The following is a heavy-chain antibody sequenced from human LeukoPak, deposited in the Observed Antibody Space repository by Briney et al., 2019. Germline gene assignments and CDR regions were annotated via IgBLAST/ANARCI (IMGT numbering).Heavy chain of an antibody. D-gene: IGHD5-18*01. CDR1: GGSFSGYY. CDR2: INHSGST. CDR3: ARDLSIDTAMVTLAFDI. V-gene: IGHV4-34*01. Sequence: SETLSLTCAVYGGSFSGYYWSWIRQPPGKGLEWIGEINHSGSTNYNPSLKSRVTISVDTSKNQFSLKLSSVTAADTAVYYCARDLSIDTAMVTLAFDIWGQGTMVTVSS. J-gene: IGHJ3*02.